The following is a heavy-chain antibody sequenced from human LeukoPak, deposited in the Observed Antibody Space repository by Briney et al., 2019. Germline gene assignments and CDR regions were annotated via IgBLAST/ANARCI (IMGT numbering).Heavy chain of an antibody. V-gene: IGHV4-59*01. CDR1: GGSISSYY. CDR2: IYYSGST. D-gene: IGHD3-9*01. J-gene: IGHJ3*02. Sequence: SETPSLTCTVSGGSISSYYWSWIRQPPGKGLEWIGYIYYSGSTNYNPSLKSRVAISVDTSKNQFSLKLSSVTAADTAVYYCARLGYDISTGYYKGAFDIWDQGTMVTVSS. CDR3: ARLGYDISTGYYKGAFDI.